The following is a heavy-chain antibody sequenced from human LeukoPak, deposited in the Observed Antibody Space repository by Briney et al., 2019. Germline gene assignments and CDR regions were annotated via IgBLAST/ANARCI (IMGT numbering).Heavy chain of an antibody. J-gene: IGHJ3*01. D-gene: IGHD5/OR15-5a*01. CDR1: GFTFSSYW. V-gene: IGHV3-74*01. Sequence: PGGSLRLSCAASGFTFSSYWMHWVRHAPGKGLVWVSRINTDGSSTSYADSVKGRFTISRDNAKNTLYLQMNSLRAEDTAVYYCARESTTGPGDVWGQGTMVTVSS. CDR2: INTDGSST. CDR3: ARESTTGPGDV.